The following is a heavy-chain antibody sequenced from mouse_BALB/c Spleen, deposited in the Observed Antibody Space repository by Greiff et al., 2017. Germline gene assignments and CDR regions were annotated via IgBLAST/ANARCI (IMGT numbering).Heavy chain of an antibody. CDR1: GFSLTSYG. CDR2: IWAGGST. V-gene: IGHV2-9*02. Sequence: VQLVESGPGLVAPSQSLSITCTVSGFSLTSYGVHWVRQPPGKGLEWLGVIWAGGSTNYNSALMSRLTISKDNSKSQVFFKMNSLQTDDTAMYYCASDSGGGAMDYWGQGTSVTVSS. CDR3: ASDSGGGAMDY. J-gene: IGHJ4*01.